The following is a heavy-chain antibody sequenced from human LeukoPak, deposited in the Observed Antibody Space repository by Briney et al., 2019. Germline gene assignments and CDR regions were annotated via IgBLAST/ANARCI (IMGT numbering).Heavy chain of an antibody. D-gene: IGHD5-24*01. CDR1: GFTFSGYS. V-gene: IGHV3-21*04. Sequence: GGSLRLSCAASGFTFSGYSMNWVRQAPGKGLEWVSSISSSSSYIYNADSVKGRFTISRDNAKNSLYLQMNSLRAEDTAVYYCASHNRWLHRRNAFDIWGQGTMVTVSS. CDR2: ISSSSSYI. J-gene: IGHJ3*02. CDR3: ASHNRWLHRRNAFDI.